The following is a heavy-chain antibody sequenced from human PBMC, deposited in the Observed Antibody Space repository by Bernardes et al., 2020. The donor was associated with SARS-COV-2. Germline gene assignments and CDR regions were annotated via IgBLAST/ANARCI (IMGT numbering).Heavy chain of an antibody. Sequence: SETLSLTCTVSGGSISSYYWSWIRQPAGKGLEWIGRIYTSGSTNYNPSLKSRVTMSVDTSKNQFSLKLSSVTAADTAVYYCARVLPDKVPAAITYYYYYYMDVWGKGTTVTVSS. CDR3: ARVLPDKVPAAITYYYYYYMDV. D-gene: IGHD2-2*02. J-gene: IGHJ6*03. CDR2: IYTSGST. CDR1: GGSISSYY. V-gene: IGHV4-4*07.